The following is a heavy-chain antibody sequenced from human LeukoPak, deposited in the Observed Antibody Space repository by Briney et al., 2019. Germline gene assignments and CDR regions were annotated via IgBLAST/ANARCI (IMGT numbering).Heavy chain of an antibody. Sequence: ASVKVSCKASGYTFTGYYMHWVRQAPGQGLEWMGWINPNSGGTNYAQKFQGRVTMTRDTSISTAYMELSRLRSDDTAVYYCARVLTYCGGDCYFDYWGQGTLVTVSS. J-gene: IGHJ4*02. V-gene: IGHV1-2*02. D-gene: IGHD2-21*01. CDR3: ARVLTYCGGDCYFDY. CDR2: INPNSGGT. CDR1: GYTFTGYY.